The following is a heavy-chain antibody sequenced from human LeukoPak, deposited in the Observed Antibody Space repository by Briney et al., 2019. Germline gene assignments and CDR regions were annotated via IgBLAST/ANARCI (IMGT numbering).Heavy chain of an antibody. CDR3: AKGGVSDGYYEQP. CDR2: ITYDGNIK. Sequence: QPGGSLRLSCAASGFTFSSYGMHWVRQAPGQGLEWVAVITYDGNIKYYADSVRGRFTISRDDSKNTLYLQMNSLRTEDTAVYYCAKGGVSDGYYEQPWGQGTLVTVSS. CDR1: GFTFSSYG. J-gene: IGHJ1*01. V-gene: IGHV3-30*18. D-gene: IGHD3-22*01.